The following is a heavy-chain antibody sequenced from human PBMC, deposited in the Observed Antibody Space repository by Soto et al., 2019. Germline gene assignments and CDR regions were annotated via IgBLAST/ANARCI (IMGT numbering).Heavy chain of an antibody. V-gene: IGHV1-18*04. Sequence: GASVKVSCKASGYTFTSYGISWVRQAPGQGLEWMGWISAYNGNTNYAQKLQGRVTMTTDTSTSTAYMELRSLRSDDTAVYYCARVQLIRIAVVADTLESWFDPWGQGTLVTVSS. D-gene: IGHD2-15*01. CDR2: ISAYNGNT. J-gene: IGHJ5*02. CDR1: GYTFTSYG. CDR3: ARVQLIRIAVVADTLESWFDP.